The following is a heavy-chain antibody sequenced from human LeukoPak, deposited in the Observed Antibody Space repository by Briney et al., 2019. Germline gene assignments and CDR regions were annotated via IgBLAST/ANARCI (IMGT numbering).Heavy chain of an antibody. V-gene: IGHV1-18*01. J-gene: IGHJ4*02. D-gene: IGHD5-18*01. CDR2: ISAYNGNT. CDR1: GYTFTNYG. CDR3: ARGAMVTGGDY. Sequence: GASVKVSCKASGYTFTNYGFTWVRQAPGQGLEWMGWISAYNGNTNHAQKFQDRVTLTTDTSTSTAYMELRSLRSDYTAMYFCARGAMVTGGDYWGQGTLVTVSS.